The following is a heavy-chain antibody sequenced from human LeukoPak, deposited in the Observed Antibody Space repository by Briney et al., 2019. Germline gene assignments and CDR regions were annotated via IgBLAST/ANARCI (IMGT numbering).Heavy chain of an antibody. V-gene: IGHV1-18*01. CDR1: GYTFTSYG. CDR2: ISAYNGNT. CDR3: ARGYCSGGSCSSFDY. J-gene: IGHJ4*02. D-gene: IGHD2-15*01. Sequence: ASVKVSCKASGYTFTSYGISWVRQAPGQGLEWMGWISAYNGNTNYAQKLQGRVTMTTDTSTSTAYMELRSLRSDDTAVYYCARGYCSGGSCSSFDYWGQGTLVTVSS.